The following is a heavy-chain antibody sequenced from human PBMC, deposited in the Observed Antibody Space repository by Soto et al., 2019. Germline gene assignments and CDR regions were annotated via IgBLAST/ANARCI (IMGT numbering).Heavy chain of an antibody. CDR3: AKVRRAVRGVIIPHVWDFDY. D-gene: IGHD3-10*01. CDR1: GFTFSSYG. Sequence: GGSLRLSCAASGFTFSSYGMHWVRQAPGKGLEWVAVISYDGSNKYYADSVKGRFTISRDNSKNTLYLQMNSLRAEDTAVYYCAKVRRAVRGVIIPHVWDFDYWGQGTLVTVSS. J-gene: IGHJ4*02. CDR2: ISYDGSNK. V-gene: IGHV3-30*18.